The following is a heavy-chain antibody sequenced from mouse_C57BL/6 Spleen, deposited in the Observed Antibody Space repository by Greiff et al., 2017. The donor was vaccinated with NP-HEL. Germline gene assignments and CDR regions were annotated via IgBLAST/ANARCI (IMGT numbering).Heavy chain of an antibody. CDR1: GYTFTDYY. CDR2: INPNNGGT. D-gene: IGHD1-1*01. J-gene: IGHJ2*01. Sequence: EVKLQQSGPELVKPGASVKISCKASGYTFTDYYMNWVKQSHGKSLEWIGDINPNNGGTSYNQKFKGKATLTVDKSSSTAYMELRSLTSEDSAVYYCARGITTVVAKGGFDYWGQGTTLTVSS. V-gene: IGHV1-26*01. CDR3: ARGITTVVAKGGFDY.